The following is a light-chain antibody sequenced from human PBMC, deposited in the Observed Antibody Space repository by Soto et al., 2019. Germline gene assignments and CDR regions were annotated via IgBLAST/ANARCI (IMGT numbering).Light chain of an antibody. CDR1: SSDVGGYNY. V-gene: IGLV2-14*01. CDR3: SSYTSSSTYVV. J-gene: IGLJ2*01. CDR2: DVS. Sequence: QSALTQPASVSGSPGQSITISCTGTSSDVGGYNYVSWYQQHTGKAPKLMIYDVSNRPSGVPNRFSGSKSGNTASLTISGLQAEDEAEYYCSSYTSSSTYVVFGGGTKVTVL.